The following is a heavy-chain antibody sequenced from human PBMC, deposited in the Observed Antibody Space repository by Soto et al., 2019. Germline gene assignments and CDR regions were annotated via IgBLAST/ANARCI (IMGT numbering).Heavy chain of an antibody. V-gene: IGHV4-59*01. CDR2: IYYSGST. J-gene: IGHJ5*02. Sequence: PSETLSLTCTVSGGSISSYYWRWIRQPPGKGLEWIGYIYYSGSTNYNPSLKSRVTISVDTSKNQFSLKLSSVTAADTAVYYCARDVEYYGPGSSGWFDPWGQGTRVTVSS. CDR1: GGSISSYY. CDR3: ARDVEYYGPGSSGWFDP. D-gene: IGHD3-10*01.